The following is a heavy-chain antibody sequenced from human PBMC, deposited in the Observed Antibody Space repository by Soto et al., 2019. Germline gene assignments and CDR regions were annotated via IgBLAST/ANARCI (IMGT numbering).Heavy chain of an antibody. CDR1: GGSFSGYY. V-gene: IGHV4-34*01. CDR2: INHSGST. Sequence: SETLSLTCAVYGGSFSGYYWSWIRQPPGKGLEWIGEINHSGSTNYNPSLKSRVTISVDTSKNQFSLKLSSVTAADTAVYYCARGVPADYGDFDIWGQGTMVTVSS. J-gene: IGHJ3*02. D-gene: IGHD4-17*01. CDR3: ARGVPADYGDFDI.